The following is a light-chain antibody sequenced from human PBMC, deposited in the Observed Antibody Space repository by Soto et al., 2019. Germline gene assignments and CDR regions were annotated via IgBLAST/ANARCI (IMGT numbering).Light chain of an antibody. Sequence: EIVLTQSPGTLSLSPGDRATLSCRASQSVSSFLAWYQQKPGQAPGLLIYGASSRATGIPDRFSGSGSGTDFTLTISRLEPEDFAVYYCQQYGRSPWTFGQGTKVDIK. CDR1: QSVSSF. V-gene: IGKV3-20*01. J-gene: IGKJ1*01. CDR3: QQYGRSPWT. CDR2: GAS.